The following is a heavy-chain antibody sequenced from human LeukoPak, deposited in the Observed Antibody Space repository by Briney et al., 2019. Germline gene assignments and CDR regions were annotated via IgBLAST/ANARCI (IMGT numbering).Heavy chain of an antibody. CDR3: ARHRRFGVVIIDY. CDR1: GGSISSSSYY. J-gene: IGHJ4*02. V-gene: IGHV4-39*01. D-gene: IGHD3-3*01. Sequence: SETLSLTCTVSGGSISSSSYYWGWIRQPPGKGLEWIGSIYYSGSTYYNSSLKSRVTISVDTSKNQFSLKLSSVTAADTAVYYCARHRRFGVVIIDYWGQGTLVTVSS. CDR2: IYYSGST.